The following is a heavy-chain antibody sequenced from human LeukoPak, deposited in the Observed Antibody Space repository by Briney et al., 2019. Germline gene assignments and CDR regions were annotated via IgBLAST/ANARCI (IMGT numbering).Heavy chain of an antibody. CDR2: INPDGTIA. V-gene: IGHV3-74*01. Sequence: GGSLRLSCAASGFTFSSYWLHWVRQAPGAGLVWVSQINPDGTIATYADSVKGRFTISRDNSKNTLYLQINSLKAEDTAVYYCARGCSATRCPADSWGQGSLVTVSS. CDR1: GFTFSSYW. D-gene: IGHD2-15*01. CDR3: ARGCSATRCPADS. J-gene: IGHJ4*02.